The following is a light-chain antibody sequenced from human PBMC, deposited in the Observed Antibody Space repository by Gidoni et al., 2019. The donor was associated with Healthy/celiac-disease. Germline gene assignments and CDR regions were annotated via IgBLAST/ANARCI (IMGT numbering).Light chain of an antibody. Sequence: IVLTPSPHSLAVSLGERATINCKSSQSVLYSSNNKNYLAWYQQKPGQPPKLLIYWASTRESGVPDRFSGSGSGTDFTLTISSMQAEDVEVYYCQQYYSTPLTCGQGTRLEIK. CDR2: WAS. CDR3: QQYYSTPLT. V-gene: IGKV4-1*01. J-gene: IGKJ5*01. CDR1: QSVLYSSNNKNY.